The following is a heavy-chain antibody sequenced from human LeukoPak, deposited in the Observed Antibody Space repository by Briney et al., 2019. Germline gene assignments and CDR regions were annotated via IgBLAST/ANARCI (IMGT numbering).Heavy chain of an antibody. J-gene: IGHJ4*02. CDR3: ARDPNTYYYGSGSYYPYHLDY. D-gene: IGHD3-10*01. CDR1: GYTLTGYY. Sequence: ASVKVSCKASGYTLTGYYMHWVRQAPGQGLEWMGWSNPNSGGTNYAQKFQGRVTMTRDTSISTAYMELSRLRSDDTAVYYCARDPNTYYYGSGSYYPYHLDYWGQGTLVTVSS. V-gene: IGHV1-2*02. CDR2: SNPNSGGT.